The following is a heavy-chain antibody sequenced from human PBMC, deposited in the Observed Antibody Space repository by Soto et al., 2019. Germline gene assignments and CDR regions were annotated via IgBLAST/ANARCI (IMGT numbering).Heavy chain of an antibody. J-gene: IGHJ2*01. V-gene: IGHV1-69*06. CDR3: ARAGPGPCYDSSGYLIYRWYFDL. Sequence: SVKVSCKASGGTFSSYAISWVRQAPGQGLEWMGGIIPIFGTANYAQKFQGRVTITADKSTSTAYMELSSLRSEDTAVYYCARAGPGPCYDSSGYLIYRWYFDLWGRGTLVTVSS. CDR1: GGTFSSYA. CDR2: IIPIFGTA. D-gene: IGHD3-22*01.